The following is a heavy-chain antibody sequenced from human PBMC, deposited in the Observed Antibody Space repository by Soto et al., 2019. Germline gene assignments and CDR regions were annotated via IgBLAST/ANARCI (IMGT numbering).Heavy chain of an antibody. CDR3: ARSLICSGGSCYANYYYGMDV. J-gene: IGHJ6*02. D-gene: IGHD2-15*01. CDR2: IWYDGSNK. CDR1: GFTFSSYG. Sequence: GGSLRLSCAASGFTFSSYGMHWVRQAPGKGLEWVAVIWYDGSNKYYADSVKGRFTISRDNSKNTLYLQMNSLRAEDTAVYYCARSLICSGGSCYANYYYGMDVWGQGTTVTVS. V-gene: IGHV3-33*01.